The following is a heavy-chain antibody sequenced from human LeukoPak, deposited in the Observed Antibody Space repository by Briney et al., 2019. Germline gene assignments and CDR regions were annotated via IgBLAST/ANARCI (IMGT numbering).Heavy chain of an antibody. Sequence: PSETLSLTCTVSGGSISSSKWWSWVRQPAGKGLEWIGRIYTSGSTNYNPSLKSRVTMSVDTSKNQFSLKLSSVTAADTAVYYCARASSYGGPRVGWYFDLWGRGTLVTVSS. J-gene: IGHJ2*01. V-gene: IGHV4-4*07. CDR2: IYTSGST. CDR1: GGSISSSKW. CDR3: ARASSYGGPRVGWYFDL. D-gene: IGHD4-23*01.